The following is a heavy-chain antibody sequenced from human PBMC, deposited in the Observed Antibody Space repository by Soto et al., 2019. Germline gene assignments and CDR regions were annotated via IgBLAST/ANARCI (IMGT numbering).Heavy chain of an antibody. V-gene: IGHV4-59*01. CDR3: ARDLWGYCGADCYPLDV. Sequence: SQTLSLTCTVSGGSISSYYWSWIRQPPGKGLEWIGYMYNTGSTIYNPSLKSRVTISVDTSKNQFSLKLNSVTAADTAVYYCARDLWGYCGADCYPLDVWGQGTTVTV. CDR1: GGSISSYY. D-gene: IGHD2-21*02. CDR2: MYNTGST. J-gene: IGHJ6*02.